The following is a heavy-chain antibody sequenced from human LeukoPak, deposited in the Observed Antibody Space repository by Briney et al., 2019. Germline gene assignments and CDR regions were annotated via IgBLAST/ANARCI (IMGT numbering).Heavy chain of an antibody. CDR1: GGSFSGYY. D-gene: IGHD3-9*01. V-gene: IGHV4-34*01. CDR2: INHSGST. Sequence: SETLSLTCAVYGGSFSGYYWSGIRQPTGKGMEWSGEINHSGSTNYNTSLKSRVTISVDTSKNQYSLKLRTVTAADTAVYYCARLVNYYDILTGYRRSTFDYWGQGTLVTVSS. J-gene: IGHJ4*02. CDR3: ARLVNYYDILTGYRRSTFDY.